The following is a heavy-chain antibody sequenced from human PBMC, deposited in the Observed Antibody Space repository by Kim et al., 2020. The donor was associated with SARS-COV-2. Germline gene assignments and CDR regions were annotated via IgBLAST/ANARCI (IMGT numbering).Heavy chain of an antibody. Sequence: TAYAQKFQGRVTMNWQTSINTAYMELSSLRSEDTAVYYCCIAAAGTNRFDPWGQGTLVTVSS. CDR2: T. J-gene: IGHJ5*02. D-gene: IGHD6-13*01. V-gene: IGHV1-8*01. CDR3: CIAAAGTNRFDP.